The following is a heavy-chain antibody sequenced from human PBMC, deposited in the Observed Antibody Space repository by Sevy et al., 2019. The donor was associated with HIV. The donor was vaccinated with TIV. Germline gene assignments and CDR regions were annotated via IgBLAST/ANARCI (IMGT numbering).Heavy chain of an antibody. CDR3: ARGRGGYDSSGYFYIDFDY. CDR2: IYYSGST. Sequence: SETLSLTCTVSGGSISSYYWSWIRQPPGKGLEWIGYIYYSGSTNYNPSLKSRVTISVDTSKNQFSLKLSSVTASDTAVYYGARGRGGYDSSGYFYIDFDYWGQGTLLTVSS. V-gene: IGHV4-59*01. J-gene: IGHJ4*02. D-gene: IGHD3-22*01. CDR1: GGSISSYY.